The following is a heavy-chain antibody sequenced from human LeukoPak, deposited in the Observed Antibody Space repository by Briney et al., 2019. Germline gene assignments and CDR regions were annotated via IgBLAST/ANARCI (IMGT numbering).Heavy chain of an antibody. CDR1: GFTFSSYS. D-gene: IGHD2-15*01. CDR3: AKAWFRFCSGGSCYVDY. CDR2: TRYDGTNK. V-gene: IGHV3-30*02. J-gene: IGHJ4*02. Sequence: GGSLRLSCAASGFTFSSYSMNWVRQAPGKGLEWVAFTRYDGTNKYYADSVRGRFTISRDNSRNTLYLQMNSLRAEDTAVYYCAKAWFRFCSGGSCYVDYWGQGTLVTVSS.